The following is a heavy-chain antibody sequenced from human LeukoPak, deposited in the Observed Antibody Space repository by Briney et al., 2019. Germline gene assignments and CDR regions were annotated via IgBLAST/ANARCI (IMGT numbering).Heavy chain of an antibody. D-gene: IGHD1-1*01. J-gene: IGHJ6*04. V-gene: IGHV3-33*01. Sequence: GGSLRLSCAASGFTFSSYGMHWVRQAPGKGLEWVAVIWYDGSNKYYADSVKGRFTISRDNSKNTLHLQMNSLRAEDTAVYYCARDRDNWNDSSYYYYGMDVWGKGTTVTVSS. CDR3: ARDRDNWNDSSYYYYGMDV. CDR2: IWYDGSNK. CDR1: GFTFSSYG.